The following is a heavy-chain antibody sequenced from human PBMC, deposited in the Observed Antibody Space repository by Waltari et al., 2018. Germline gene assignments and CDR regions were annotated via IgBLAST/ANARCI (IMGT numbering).Heavy chain of an antibody. Sequence: EVQLVESGGGLIQPGGSLRLSCAASGFTVSNNYMNWVRQAPGKGLEWVLVIYGGGGTYYADSVKGRFTISRDDSKNTLHLQMHSLRPEDTAVYYCARGLGNFDIWGQGTMVTVSS. CDR1: GFTVSNNY. V-gene: IGHV3-53*01. CDR3: ARGLGNFDI. J-gene: IGHJ3*02. D-gene: IGHD3-10*01. CDR2: IYGGGGT.